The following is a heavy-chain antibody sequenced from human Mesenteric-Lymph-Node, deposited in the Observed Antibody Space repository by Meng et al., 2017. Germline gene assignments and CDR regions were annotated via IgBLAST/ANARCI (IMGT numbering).Heavy chain of an antibody. CDR3: ARDVSPLYFDY. Sequence: SETLSLTCAVYGGSFSGYYWSWIRQPAGKGLEWIGRIYTSGSTNYNPSLKSRVTMSVDTSKNQFSLKLSSVTAADTAVYYCARDVSPLYFDYWGQGTLVTVSS. CDR2: IYTSGST. J-gene: IGHJ4*02. D-gene: IGHD3-16*02. CDR1: GGSFSGYY. V-gene: IGHV4-4*07.